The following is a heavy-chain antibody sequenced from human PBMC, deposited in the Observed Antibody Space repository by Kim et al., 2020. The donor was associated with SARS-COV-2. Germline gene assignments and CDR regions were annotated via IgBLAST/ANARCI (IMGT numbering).Heavy chain of an antibody. Sequence: GGSLRLSCAASGFTFSSYSMNWVRQAPGKGLEWVSSISSSSSYIYYADSVKGRFTISRDNAKNSLYLQMNSLRAEDTAVYYCARDSYYYGSEYYYGMDVWGQGTTVTVSS. CDR2: ISSSSSYI. V-gene: IGHV3-21*01. D-gene: IGHD3-10*01. CDR3: ARDSYYYGSEYYYGMDV. J-gene: IGHJ6*02. CDR1: GFTFSSYS.